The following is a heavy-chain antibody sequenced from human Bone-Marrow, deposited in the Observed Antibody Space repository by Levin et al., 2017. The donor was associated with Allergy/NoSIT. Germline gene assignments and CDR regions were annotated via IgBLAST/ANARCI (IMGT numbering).Heavy chain of an antibody. V-gene: IGHV3-21*01. CDR3: ARSVIQHAMNPVGCDI. Sequence: GESLKISCSASGFSFSYYSINWVRQTPGKGLEWVSSISTSGSYIKSADSLKGRFTTSRDNAKNSAFLQMNGLVVEDTAIYYGARSVIQHAMNPVGCDIWGQGTVVTVSS. CDR2: ISTSGSYI. J-gene: IGHJ3*02. CDR1: GFSFSYYS. D-gene: IGHD1-1*01.